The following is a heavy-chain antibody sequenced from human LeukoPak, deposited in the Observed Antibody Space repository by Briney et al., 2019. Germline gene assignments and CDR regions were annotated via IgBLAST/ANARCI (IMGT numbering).Heavy chain of an antibody. Sequence: SETLSLTCAVYGGSFSGYYWSWIRQPPGKGLEWIGEINHSGSTNYNPSLKSRVTISVDTSKNQFSLKVSSVTAADTAVYYCARAQYYYDSSGYYHEYYFDYWGQGTLVTVSS. J-gene: IGHJ4*02. CDR2: INHSGST. D-gene: IGHD3-22*01. V-gene: IGHV4-34*01. CDR3: ARAQYYYDSSGYYHEYYFDY. CDR1: GGSFSGYY.